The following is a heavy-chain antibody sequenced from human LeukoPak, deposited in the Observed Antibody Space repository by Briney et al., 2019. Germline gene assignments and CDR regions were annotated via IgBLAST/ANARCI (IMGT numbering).Heavy chain of an antibody. V-gene: IGHV4-59*08. CDR2: IYYSGST. Sequence: TSETLSLTCTVSGGSISGDHWNWIRQPPGKGLEWVGYIYYSGSTNYNPSLKSRVTISIDTSKNQFSLKLTSVTAADTAVYYCARRNDFGIWGQGTMVTVSS. CDR1: GGSISGDH. J-gene: IGHJ3*02. CDR3: ARRNDFGI.